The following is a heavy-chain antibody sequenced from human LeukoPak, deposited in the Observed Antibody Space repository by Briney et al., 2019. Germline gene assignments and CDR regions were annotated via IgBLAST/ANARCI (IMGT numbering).Heavy chain of an antibody. CDR3: ARGGYYYDSSGYYRFDY. J-gene: IGHJ4*02. V-gene: IGHV4-4*07. Sequence: SETLSLTCTVSGGSISSYYWSWIRQPAGKGLEWIGRICTSGSTNYNPSLKSRVTMSVDTSKNQFSLKLSSVTAADTAVYYCARGGYYYDSSGYYRFDYWGQGTLVTVSS. D-gene: IGHD3-22*01. CDR2: ICTSGST. CDR1: GGSISSYY.